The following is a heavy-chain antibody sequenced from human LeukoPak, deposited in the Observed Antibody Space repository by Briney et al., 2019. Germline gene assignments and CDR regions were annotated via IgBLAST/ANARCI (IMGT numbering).Heavy chain of an antibody. CDR3: ARVVCSSTSCCFDY. V-gene: IGHV4-4*07. CDR1: GGSISSYY. Sequence: PSETLSLTYTVSGGSISSYYWSWIRQPAGKGLEWIGRIYTSGSTNYNPSLKSRVTISVDTSKNQFSLKLSSVTAADTAVYYCARVVCSSTSCCFDYWGQGTLVTVSS. J-gene: IGHJ4*02. D-gene: IGHD2-2*01. CDR2: IYTSGST.